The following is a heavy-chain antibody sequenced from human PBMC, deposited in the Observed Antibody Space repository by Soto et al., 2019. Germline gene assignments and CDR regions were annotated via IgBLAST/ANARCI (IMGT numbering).Heavy chain of an antibody. CDR1: AGTFSSYA. J-gene: IGHJ6*02. CDR2: IIPIFGTS. D-gene: IGHD2-21*02. V-gene: IGHV1-69*13. CDR3: AXAVVVTAIQHYYYGMDV. Sequence: LVKVSCKASAGTFSSYAISWVRQAPGQGLEWMGRIIPIFGTSNYAQTFQGRVTITADESTRTAYMELSSLRSEDTAVYYCAXAVVVTAIQHYYYGMDVWGRGTTVTVSS.